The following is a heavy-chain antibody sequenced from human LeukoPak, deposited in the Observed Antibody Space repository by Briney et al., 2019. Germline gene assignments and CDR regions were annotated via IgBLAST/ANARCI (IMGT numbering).Heavy chain of an antibody. CDR2: VYSSGNT. D-gene: IGHD3-3*01. CDR3: ASITITIGDAFDI. Sequence: SETLSLTCTVSGGSITSGSFYWGWIRQPPGKGLEWIASVYSSGNTYYKPSLQSRLTISLDTSKNQFSLKVSSVTAADTAVYYCASITITIGDAFDIWGQGTMVTVSS. J-gene: IGHJ3*02. V-gene: IGHV4-39*07. CDR1: GGSITSGSFY.